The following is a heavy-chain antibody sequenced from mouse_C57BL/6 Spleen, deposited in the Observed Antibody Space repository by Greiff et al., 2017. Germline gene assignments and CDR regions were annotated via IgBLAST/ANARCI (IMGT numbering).Heavy chain of an antibody. V-gene: IGHV14-1*01. CDR2: IDPEDGDT. CDR3: TSYDGYSAWFAY. Sequence: VQLQQSGAELVRPGASVKLSCTASGFNIKDYYMHWVKQRPEQGLEWIGRIDPEDGDTEYAPKFHGKATMTADTSSNTAYLQLSSLTSDDTAIYYCTSYDGYSAWFAYWGQGTLVTVSA. CDR1: GFNIKDYY. J-gene: IGHJ3*01. D-gene: IGHD2-3*01.